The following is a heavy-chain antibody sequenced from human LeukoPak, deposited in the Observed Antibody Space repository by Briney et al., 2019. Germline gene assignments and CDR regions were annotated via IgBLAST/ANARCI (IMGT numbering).Heavy chain of an antibody. CDR3: ASRYSGSYPDAFDI. V-gene: IGHV1-18*01. CDR1: GYTFTSYG. D-gene: IGHD1-26*01. CDR2: ISAYNGNT. J-gene: IGHJ3*02. Sequence: ASVKVSCKASGYTFTSYGISWMRQAPGQGLEWMGWISAYNGNTNYAQKLQGRVTMTTDTSTSTAYMELRSLRSDDTAVYYCASRYSGSYPDAFDIWGQGTMVTVSS.